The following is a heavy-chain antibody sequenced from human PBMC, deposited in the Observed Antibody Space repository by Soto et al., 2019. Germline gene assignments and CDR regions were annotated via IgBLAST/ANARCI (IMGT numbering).Heavy chain of an antibody. CDR3: ARSSRGYMEV. CDR2: INPDGSST. CDR1: GFTFSSYW. D-gene: IGHD3-10*01. V-gene: IGHV3-74*01. J-gene: IGHJ6*03. Sequence: EVQLVESGGGLVQPGGSLRVSCAASGFTFSSYWMHWVRQVPGEGLVWVSRINPDGSSTNYADSEKGRFTISRDNAKSTLYLQMNSLRVEDTGVYLCARSSRGYMEVWVKGTTVTVSS.